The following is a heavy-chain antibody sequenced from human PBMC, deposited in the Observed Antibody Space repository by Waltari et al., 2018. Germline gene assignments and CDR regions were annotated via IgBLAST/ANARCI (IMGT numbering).Heavy chain of an antibody. V-gene: IGHV4-4*07. CDR1: LRSISSYS. CDR2: IYTSGSN. J-gene: IGHJ5*02. Sequence: QVELQESGPGLVKPSETLSLTCTVSLRSISSYSWRWIRQPAGKGLEWIGRIYTSGSNKYHPSLKSRITISVDTSKNQFSLKLSSVTAADTAVYYCARDDGGRNWFDPWGQGTLVTVSS. CDR3: ARDDGGRNWFDP.